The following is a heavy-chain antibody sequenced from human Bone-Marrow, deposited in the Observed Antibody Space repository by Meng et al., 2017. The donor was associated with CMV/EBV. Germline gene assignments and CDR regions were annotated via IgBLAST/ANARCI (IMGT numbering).Heavy chain of an antibody. Sequence: GESLKISCAASGFSFSTYAMHWVRQAPGKGLEWMTVISYDGSDKSYADSVQGRLTSSRDNSKNTVYLQMNSLRVEDTAVYYCVRDDYDFWNGYTDYYGMDVWGQGNTVTVSS. CDR2: ISYDGSDK. V-gene: IGHV3-30*03. CDR3: VRDDYDFWNGYTDYYGMDV. CDR1: GFSFSTYA. J-gene: IGHJ6*02. D-gene: IGHD3-3*01.